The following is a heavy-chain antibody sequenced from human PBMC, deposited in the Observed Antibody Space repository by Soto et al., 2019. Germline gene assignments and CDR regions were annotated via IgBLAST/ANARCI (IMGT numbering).Heavy chain of an antibody. CDR3: SRGGTEMATTTHWLDP. CDR1: GGTFSSYA. D-gene: IGHD5-12*01. CDR2: TIPICGTA. Sequence: QVQLVQSGAEVKKPGSSVKVSCKASGGTFSSYAISWVRQAPGQGLEWMGGTIPICGTANYTQKYHGTVTITADESTSTAYMELSSLRFEDTAVYYCSRGGTEMATTTHWLDPWGQGTLVTVSS. J-gene: IGHJ5*02. V-gene: IGHV1-69*12.